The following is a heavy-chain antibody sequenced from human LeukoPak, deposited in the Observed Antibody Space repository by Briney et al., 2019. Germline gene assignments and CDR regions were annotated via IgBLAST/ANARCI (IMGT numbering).Heavy chain of an antibody. J-gene: IGHJ5*02. CDR1: GDSVSTYS. CDR3: ARDFSSKNWFDT. D-gene: IGHD2/OR15-2a*01. Sequence: SETLSLTCTVFGDSVSTYSWSWIRQPAGEGLEWIGRVYSNGNTNYNPPLKSRVTLSTDRSKNQVSLKLTSVTAADTATYYCARDFSSKNWFDTWGQGTLVTVSS. CDR2: VYSNGNT. V-gene: IGHV4-4*07.